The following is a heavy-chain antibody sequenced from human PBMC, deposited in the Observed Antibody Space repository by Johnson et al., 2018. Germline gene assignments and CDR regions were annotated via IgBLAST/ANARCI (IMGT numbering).Heavy chain of an antibody. Sequence: VQLVESGGGLVQXGGSLRLXCAASGFTFSSYWMHWVRQAPGKGLVWVSRIHSDGSSTSYADSVKGRFTISRDNAKNTLDLQMNSLRAEDTAWYYCARGIAVAGTSAFDIWGQGTMVTVSS. CDR3: ARGIAVAGTSAFDI. CDR2: IHSDGSST. D-gene: IGHD6-19*01. CDR1: GFTFSSYW. V-gene: IGHV3-74*02. J-gene: IGHJ3*02.